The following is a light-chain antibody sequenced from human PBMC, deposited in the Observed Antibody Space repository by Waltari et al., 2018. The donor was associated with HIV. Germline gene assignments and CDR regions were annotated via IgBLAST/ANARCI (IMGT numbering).Light chain of an antibody. CDR2: SSN. Sequence: QSVLTQPPSTSGTPGQRVTISCSGSSSHIEINTVNWYQHLPGTAPKLLIYSSNLRPSGVPDRFSGSKSGTSASLAISGLQSEDEADYYCASWVDRLNGWVFGGGTKLTVL. J-gene: IGLJ3*02. CDR3: ASWVDRLNGWV. CDR1: SSHIEINT. V-gene: IGLV1-44*01.